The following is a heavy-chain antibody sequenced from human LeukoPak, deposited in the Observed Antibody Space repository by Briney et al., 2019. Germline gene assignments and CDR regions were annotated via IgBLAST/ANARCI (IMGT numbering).Heavy chain of an antibody. CDR3: ARATVPAAATDYYYYYYMDV. J-gene: IGHJ6*03. V-gene: IGHV1-69*05. CDR1: GGTFSSYA. CDR2: IIPIFGTA. D-gene: IGHD2-2*01. Sequence: ASVKVSRKASGGTFSSYAISWVRQAPGQGLGWMGGIIPIFGTANYAQKFQGRVTITTDESTSTAYMELSSLRSEDTAVYYCARATVPAAATDYYYYYYMDVWGKGTTVTVSS.